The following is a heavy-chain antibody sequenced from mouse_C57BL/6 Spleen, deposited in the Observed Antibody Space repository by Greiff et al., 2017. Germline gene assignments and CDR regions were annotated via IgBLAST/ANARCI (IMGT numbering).Heavy chain of an antibody. J-gene: IGHJ4*01. D-gene: IGHD1-1*01. CDR3: AKAPAITSVPESYYWAMDY. CDR1: GFTFTSYW. Sequence: QVQLQQPGAELVKPGASVKLSCTASGFTFTSYWMHWVKQRPGRGLEWIGRIDPNGGGTKYAAKFQSKATLTVDKPSSTAYLQLSSLTSEDSAVFYCAKAPAITSVPESYYWAMDYWGQGTSVTVSS. CDR2: IDPNGGGT. V-gene: IGHV1-72*01.